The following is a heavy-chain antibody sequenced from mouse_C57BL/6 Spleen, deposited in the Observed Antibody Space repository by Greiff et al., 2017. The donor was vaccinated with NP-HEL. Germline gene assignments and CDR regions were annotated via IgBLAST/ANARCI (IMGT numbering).Heavy chain of an antibody. Sequence: QVQLKQSGAELVKPGASVKISCKASGYAFSSYWMNWVKQRPGKGLEWIGKIYPGDGDTNYNGKFKGKATLTADKSSSTAYMQLSSLTSEDSAVYFCARPNYYAMDYWGQGTSVTVSS. V-gene: IGHV1-80*01. CDR2: IYPGDGDT. CDR1: GYAFSSYW. CDR3: ARPNYYAMDY. J-gene: IGHJ4*01.